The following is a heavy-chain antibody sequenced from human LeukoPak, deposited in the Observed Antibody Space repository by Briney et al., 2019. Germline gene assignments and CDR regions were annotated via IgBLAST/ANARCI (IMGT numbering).Heavy chain of an antibody. CDR1: GVSISSSSYY. CDR2: INYSGST. Sequence: SETLSLTCTVSGVSISSSSYYWGWIRQPPGKGLEWIGSINYSGSTYYNPSLKSRVTISVDASKNQFSLKLSSVTAADTAVYYCASGESIVVVTAPYWPFDYWGQGTLVTVSS. CDR3: ASGESIVVVTAPYWPFDY. V-gene: IGHV4-39*01. D-gene: IGHD2-21*02. J-gene: IGHJ4*02.